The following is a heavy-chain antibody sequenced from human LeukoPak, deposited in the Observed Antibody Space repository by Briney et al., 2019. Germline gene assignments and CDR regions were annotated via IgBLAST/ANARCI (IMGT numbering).Heavy chain of an antibody. V-gene: IGHV4-34*01. CDR3: ARGKYSYGLGFDY. Sequence: SETLSLTCAVYGGSFSGYYWSWIRQPPGKGLEWIGEINHSGSTNYNPSLKSRVTISVDTSKNQFSLKLSSVTAADTAVYYCARGKYSYGLGFDYWGQGTLVTVSS. D-gene: IGHD5-18*01. J-gene: IGHJ4*02. CDR1: GGSFSGYY. CDR2: INHSGST.